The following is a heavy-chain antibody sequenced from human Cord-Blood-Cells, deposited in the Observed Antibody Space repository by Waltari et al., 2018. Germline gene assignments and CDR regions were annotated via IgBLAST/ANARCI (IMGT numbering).Heavy chain of an antibody. CDR3: ARLHTNDFWSGYYFDY. V-gene: IGHV4-39*01. CDR1: GGSISSSSYY. Sequence: QLQLQELGPGLVKPSETLSLTCTVSGGSISSSSYYWGWIRQPPGKGLEWIGSIYYSGSTYYNPSLKSRVTISVDTSKNQFSLKLSSVTAADTAVYYCARLHTNDFWSGYYFDYWGQGTLVTVSS. J-gene: IGHJ4*02. D-gene: IGHD3-3*01. CDR2: IYYSGST.